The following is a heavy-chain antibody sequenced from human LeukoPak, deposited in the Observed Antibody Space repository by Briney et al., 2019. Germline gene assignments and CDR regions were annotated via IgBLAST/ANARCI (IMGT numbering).Heavy chain of an antibody. CDR1: GYSFTINY. V-gene: IGHV1-46*01. CDR3: ARDQEAFDY. Sequence: ASVTVSCTASGYSFTINYIHWVRQAPGQGLEWMGMIYPRDGSTSYAQKFQGRVTVTRDTSTSTVHMELSGLRSEDTAVYYCARDQEAFDYWGQGTLVTVSS. J-gene: IGHJ4*02. CDR2: IYPRDGST.